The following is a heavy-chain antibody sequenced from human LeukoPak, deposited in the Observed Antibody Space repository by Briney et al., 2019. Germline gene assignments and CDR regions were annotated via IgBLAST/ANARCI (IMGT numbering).Heavy chain of an antibody. CDR2: INPSGGST. V-gene: IGHV1-46*03. Sequence: GASVKVSCKASGYTFTSYYMHWVRQAPGQGLEWMGIINPSGGSTSYAQKFQGRVTMTRDTSTSTVYMELSSLRSEDTAVYYCARLPGVGATTPSWFDPWRQGTLATVAS. J-gene: IGHJ5*02. CDR3: ARLPGVGATTPSWFDP. CDR1: GYTFTSYY. D-gene: IGHD1-26*01.